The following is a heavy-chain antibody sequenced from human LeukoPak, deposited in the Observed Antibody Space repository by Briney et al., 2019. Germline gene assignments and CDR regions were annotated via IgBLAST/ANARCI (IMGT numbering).Heavy chain of an antibody. V-gene: IGHV1-46*01. CDR1: GYTFTSYY. J-gene: IGHJ4*02. CDR3: ARGCRDGYNTFDY. Sequence: ASVKVSCKASGYTFTSYYMHWVRQAPGQGLEWMGIINPSGGSTSYAQKFQGRVTITADKSTSTAYMELSSLRSEDTAVYYCARGCRDGYNTFDYWGQGTLVTVSS. CDR2: INPSGGST. D-gene: IGHD5-24*01.